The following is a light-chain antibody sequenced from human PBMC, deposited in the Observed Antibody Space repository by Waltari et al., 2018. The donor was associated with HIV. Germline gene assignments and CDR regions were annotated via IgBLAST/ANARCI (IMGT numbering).Light chain of an antibody. J-gene: IGKJ2*01. Sequence: DNQMTQSPSTLSASIGDRVTITCRASQSISGWLAWYQQKPGKAPKLVIDKASSLESGVPSRISGSGSGTEYTLTISSLQHDDYGTYYCQQYKSYPYTFGQGTRLEIK. V-gene: IGKV1-5*03. CDR1: QSISGW. CDR2: KAS. CDR3: QQYKSYPYT.